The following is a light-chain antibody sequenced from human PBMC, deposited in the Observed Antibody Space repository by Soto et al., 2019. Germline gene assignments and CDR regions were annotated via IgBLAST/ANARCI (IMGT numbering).Light chain of an antibody. CDR1: SSHVGPYKL. J-gene: IGLJ3*02. Sequence: QSALTQPASVSGSPGQSITISCTRTSSHVGPYKLVAWYQQHPDKAPKLMIYEGTKRPSGVSNRFSGSQSGNTASLTISGLQAEDEADYYCCSYAASDLVFGGGTKVTVL. CDR2: EGT. CDR3: CSYAASDLV. V-gene: IGLV2-23*01.